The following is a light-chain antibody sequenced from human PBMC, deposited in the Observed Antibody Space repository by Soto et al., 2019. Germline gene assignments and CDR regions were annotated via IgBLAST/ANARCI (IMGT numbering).Light chain of an antibody. CDR3: ATWDDSLRGRV. V-gene: IGLV1-47*02. Sequence: QSVLTQPPSASGTPGQRVTISCSGSSSNIGTNYVYWYQQAPGTAPKLLIYSNNQRPSGVPDRFSGSKSGTSASLAIRGLRSEDEADYYCATWDDSLRGRVFGGGTKVTVL. CDR1: SSNIGTNY. CDR2: SNN. J-gene: IGLJ3*02.